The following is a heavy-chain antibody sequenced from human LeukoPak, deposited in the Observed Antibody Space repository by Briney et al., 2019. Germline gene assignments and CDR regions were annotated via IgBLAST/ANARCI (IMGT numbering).Heavy chain of an antibody. V-gene: IGHV4-38-2*01. D-gene: IGHD5-18*01. CDR2: IYHSGST. J-gene: IGHJ5*02. CDR1: GYSITSGYY. CDR3: ARTHMDTALVRIKWFDP. Sequence: SETLSLTCVVSGYSITSGYYWGWIRQPPGKGLEWIGSIYHSGSTYYNSSLRSRVTISVDTSKNQFSLKLSSVTAADTAVYYCARTHMDTALVRIKWFDPWGQGTLVTVSS.